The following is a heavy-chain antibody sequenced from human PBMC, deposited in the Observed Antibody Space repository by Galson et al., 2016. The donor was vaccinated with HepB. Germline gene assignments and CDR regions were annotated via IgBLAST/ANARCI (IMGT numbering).Heavy chain of an antibody. CDR1: GFTFTSYS. Sequence: SLRLSCAASGFTFTSYSMNWVRQVPGKGLEWVSYIGSSPGTVYYADSVTGRFTISRDNAKNSLYLKMNSLRGEDTAVYYCARDPLGYSYALVRYFDYWGQGTLATVSS. V-gene: IGHV3-48*01. D-gene: IGHD5-18*01. CDR3: ARDPLGYSYALVRYFDY. CDR2: IGSSPGTV. J-gene: IGHJ4*02.